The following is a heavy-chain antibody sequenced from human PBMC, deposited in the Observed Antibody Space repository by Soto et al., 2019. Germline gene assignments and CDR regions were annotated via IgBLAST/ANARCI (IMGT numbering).Heavy chain of an antibody. J-gene: IGHJ3*02. CDR3: AKCMQAYWNYDAHHI. V-gene: IGHV3-23*01. CDR2: ITASGGTT. CDR1: GFTFSSYS. Sequence: PGGSLRLSCAASGFTFSSYSMSWVRQAPGKGLEWVAHITASGGTTYYADSVKGRFTISRDTSRNTLYLQMNSLRAEDTALYYCAKCMQAYWNYDAHHIWGQGTMGRRLL. D-gene: IGHD1-7*01.